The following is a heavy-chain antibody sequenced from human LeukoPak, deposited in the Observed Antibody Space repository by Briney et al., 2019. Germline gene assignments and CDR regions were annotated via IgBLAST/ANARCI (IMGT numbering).Heavy chain of an antibody. J-gene: IGHJ5*02. CDR3: ARGAYYYGP. D-gene: IGHD3-10*01. CDR1: GGSINNYY. V-gene: IGHV4-4*07. Sequence: SETLSLTCTVSGGSINNYYWSWIRQPAGKGLEWIGRISSSGNTNYNPSLKSRVTMSVDTSKNQFSLKLTSVTAADTAVYYCARGAYYYGPWGQGTLVTVSS. CDR2: ISSSGNT.